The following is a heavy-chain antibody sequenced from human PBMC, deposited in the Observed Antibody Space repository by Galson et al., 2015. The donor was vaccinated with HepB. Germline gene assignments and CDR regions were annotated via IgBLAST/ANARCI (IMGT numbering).Heavy chain of an antibody. J-gene: IGHJ6*03. V-gene: IGHV1-24*01. CDR3: ATLHVVGWVPAAIQEGDYYYYYMDV. D-gene: IGHD2-2*02. CDR2: FDPEDGET. Sequence: SVKVSCKVSGYTLTELSMHWVRQAPGKGLEWMGGFDPEDGETIYAQKFQGRVTMTEDTSTDTAYMELSSLRSEDTAVYYCATLHVVGWVPAAIQEGDYYYYYMDVWGKGTTVTVSS. CDR1: GYTLTELS.